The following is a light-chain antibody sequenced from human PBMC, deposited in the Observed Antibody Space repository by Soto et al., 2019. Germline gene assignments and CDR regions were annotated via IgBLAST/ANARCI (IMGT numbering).Light chain of an antibody. Sequence: EVVLTQSPCTLSLSPGERATLSCGVSQSVSSSYLAWYQQKPGQAPRLLIYGASSRATGIPDRFSGSGSGTDFTLTISRLEPEDFAVYYCQQYGSSPWTFGQGTKVDIK. CDR3: QQYGSSPWT. CDR2: GAS. V-gene: IGKV3-20*01. J-gene: IGKJ1*01. CDR1: QSVSSSY.